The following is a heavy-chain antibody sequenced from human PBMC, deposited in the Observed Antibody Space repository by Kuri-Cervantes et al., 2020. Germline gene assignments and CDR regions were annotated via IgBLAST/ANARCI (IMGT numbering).Heavy chain of an antibody. CDR1: GFTFSSYW. CDR3: ARGPRVVVVPAADSWFDP. V-gene: IGHV3-7*01. D-gene: IGHD2-2*01. J-gene: IGHJ5*02. CDR2: IKQDGSEK. Sequence: GGSLRLSCAASGFTFSSYWMSWVRQAPGKGLEWVANIKQDGSEKYYVDSVKGRFTISRDNAKNSLYLQMNSLRAEDTAVYYCARGPRVVVVPAADSWFDPWGQETLVTVSS.